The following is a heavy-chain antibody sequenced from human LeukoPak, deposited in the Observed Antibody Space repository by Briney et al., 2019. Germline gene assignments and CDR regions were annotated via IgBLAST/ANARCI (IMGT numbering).Heavy chain of an antibody. CDR1: SFTFRSYG. CDR2: IRYDGSNK. J-gene: IGHJ4*02. D-gene: IGHD1-26*01. V-gene: IGHV3-30*02. CDR3: VKDLLPRNFELLDY. Sequence: GGSLRLSCAASSFTFRSYGMHWVRQAPGKGLEWVAFIRYDGSNKYYADSVKGRFTISRDNSKNTLYLQMNSLRAEDTAVYYCVKDLLPRNFELLDYWGQGTLVTVSS.